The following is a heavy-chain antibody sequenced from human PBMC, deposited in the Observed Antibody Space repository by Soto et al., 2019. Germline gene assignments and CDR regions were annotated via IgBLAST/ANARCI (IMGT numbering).Heavy chain of an antibody. CDR1: GGSISSSNFY. Sequence: SETLSLTCAVSGGSISSSNFYWGWFRQSPGKGLEWIGSIHYGGSTYYNPSLASRITISVDTSKSQFSLNLRSVTAADTAVYYCAKDASCYSCGAWGKGVPVTVSS. CDR2: IHYGGST. D-gene: IGHD2-2*01. CDR3: AKDASCYSCGA. J-gene: IGHJ4*02. V-gene: IGHV4-39*01.